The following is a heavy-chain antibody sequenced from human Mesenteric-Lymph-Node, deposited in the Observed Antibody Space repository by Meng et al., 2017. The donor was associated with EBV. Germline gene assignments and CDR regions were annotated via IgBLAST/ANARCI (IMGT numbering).Heavy chain of an antibody. V-gene: IGHV4-4*02. CDR1: GGYIRRSNW. CDR2: IYHIGST. D-gene: IGHD1-1*01. Sequence: GWAPGLGRPSVPRSLACRDSGGYIRRSNWWSWVPQTPGKGLEWIGEIYHIGSTTYNPPLKSRVTIPVDKSKNQFSLKLSSVTAADTAVYYCASYATLDPLSWGQGTLVTVSS. CDR3: ASYATLDPLS. J-gene: IGHJ4*02.